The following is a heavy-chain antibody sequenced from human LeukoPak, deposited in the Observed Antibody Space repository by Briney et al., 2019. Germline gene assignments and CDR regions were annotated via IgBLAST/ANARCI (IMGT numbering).Heavy chain of an antibody. Sequence: ASVKVSCKASGYTFTGYYMHWVRQAPGQGLEWMGWINPNSGGTNYAQKFQGRVTMTRDTSISTAYMELSRLRSEDTAAYYCARTNPRKRRYYFDYWGQGTLVTVSS. CDR3: ARTNPRKRRYYFDY. V-gene: IGHV1-2*02. J-gene: IGHJ4*02. CDR1: GYTFTGYY. CDR2: INPNSGGT. D-gene: IGHD1-1*01.